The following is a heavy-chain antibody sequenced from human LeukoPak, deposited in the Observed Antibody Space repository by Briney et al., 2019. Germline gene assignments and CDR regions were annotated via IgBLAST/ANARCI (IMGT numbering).Heavy chain of an antibody. D-gene: IGHD4-17*01. V-gene: IGHV3-23*01. CDR2: INGSGGTT. CDR1: GFTFSSYG. J-gene: IGHJ5*01. CDR3: ANPPTVTKTRFDS. Sequence: PGGSLRLSCAASGFTFSSYGMSWVRQAPGKGLEWVSDINGSGGTTYYADSVKGRFTISRDNSRNTLYLQMNSLRAEDTAVYYCANPPTVTKTRFDSWGQGTLVTVSS.